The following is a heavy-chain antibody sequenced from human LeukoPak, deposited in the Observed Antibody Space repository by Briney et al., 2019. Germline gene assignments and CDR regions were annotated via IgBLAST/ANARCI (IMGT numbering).Heavy chain of an antibody. D-gene: IGHD4-11*01. CDR1: GGSISSYY. Sequence: SETLSLTCSVSGGSISSYYWSWIRQPPGKGLEWIGYLYYTGTTYYNPSLKSRVTISVDTSKNQFSLKLSSVTAADTAVYYCARVTVTTHWYFDLWGRGTLVIVSS. CDR3: ARVTVTTHWYFDL. CDR2: LYYTGTT. J-gene: IGHJ2*01. V-gene: IGHV4-59*01.